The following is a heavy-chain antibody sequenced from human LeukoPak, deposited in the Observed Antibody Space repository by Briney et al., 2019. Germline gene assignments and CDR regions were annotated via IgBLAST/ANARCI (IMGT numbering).Heavy chain of an antibody. V-gene: IGHV6-1*01. J-gene: IGHJ3*02. Sequence: SPTLSLSFAISGDSVSISTTGWNWIRQSPSKGLEWLGSTYYRSKRYNHYAPSVKSRITVNPDTSKNRSSLHLNSVPPEDTAVYYCVRGGGAFDIWGQGTMVTVSS. CDR3: VRGGGAFDI. CDR2: TYYRSKRYN. CDR1: GDSVSISTTG.